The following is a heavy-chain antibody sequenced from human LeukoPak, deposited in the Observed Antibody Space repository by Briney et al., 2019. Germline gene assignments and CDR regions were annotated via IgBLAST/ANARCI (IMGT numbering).Heavy chain of an antibody. D-gene: IGHD3/OR15-3a*01. CDR1: GFTFSSYW. Sequence: GGSLRLSCAATGFTFSSYWMTWVRQAPGKGLEWVANIKQDGSEEYYVDSVKGRFTISRDNAKNSLYLQMNSLRAEDTAVYYCARDGLGSAFDYWGQGTLVTVSS. V-gene: IGHV3-7*01. CDR3: ARDGLGSAFDY. CDR2: IKQDGSEE. J-gene: IGHJ4*02.